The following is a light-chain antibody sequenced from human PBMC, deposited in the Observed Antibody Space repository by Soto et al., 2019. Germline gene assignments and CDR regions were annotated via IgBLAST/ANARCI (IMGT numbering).Light chain of an antibody. CDR3: QQSYSTLWT. V-gene: IGKV1-5*01. CDR2: DAS. J-gene: IGKJ1*01. CDR1: QSISSW. Sequence: DIQMTQSPSTLSASVGDRVTITCRASQSISSWLAWYQQRPGKPPKLLIYDASSLESGVPSRFSGSGSGTEFTLAISGLQSDDFATYYCQQSYSTLWTFGQGTKVDIK.